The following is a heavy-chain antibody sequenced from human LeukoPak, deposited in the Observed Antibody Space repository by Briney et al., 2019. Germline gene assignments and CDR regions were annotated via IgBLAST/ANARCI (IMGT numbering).Heavy chain of an antibody. V-gene: IGHV3-30*03. Sequence: GRSLRLSCAASGFTFSVSGMHWVRQAPGKGLEWMAVISYDGTNKYYADSVKGRFAISRDNSKNTLYLQMNSLRAEDTAVYYCAGGYSHFDYWGQGTLVTASS. CDR2: ISYDGTNK. CDR3: AGGYSHFDY. J-gene: IGHJ4*02. CDR1: GFTFSVSG. D-gene: IGHD5-18*01.